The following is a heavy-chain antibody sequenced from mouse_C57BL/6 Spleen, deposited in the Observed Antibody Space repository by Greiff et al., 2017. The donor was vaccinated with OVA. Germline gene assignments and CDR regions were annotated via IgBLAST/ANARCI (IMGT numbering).Heavy chain of an antibody. V-gene: IGHV1-15*01. J-gene: IGHJ2*01. Sequence: SGAELVRPGASVTLSCKASGYTFTDYEMHWVKQTPVHGLEWIGAIDPETGGTAYNQKFKGKAILTADKSSSTAYMELRSLTSEDSAVYYCTRSGYYGPLDYWGQGTTLTVSS. CDR3: TRSGYYGPLDY. D-gene: IGHD1-1*01. CDR2: IDPETGGT. CDR1: GYTFTDYE.